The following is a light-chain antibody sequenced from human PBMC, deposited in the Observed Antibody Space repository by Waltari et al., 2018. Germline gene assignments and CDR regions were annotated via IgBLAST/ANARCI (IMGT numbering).Light chain of an antibody. CDR2: EVS. V-gene: IGLV2-8*01. Sequence: QSALTQPPPASGSPGQSVTIPCTGTSSDVGRYNYVSWYQQYPGKAPKLMIYEVSKRPSGVPDRFSGSKSGNTASLTVSGLQAEDEADYYCSSYAGSNNAFVFGTGTKVTVL. CDR3: SSYAGSNNAFV. J-gene: IGLJ1*01. CDR1: SSDVGRYNY.